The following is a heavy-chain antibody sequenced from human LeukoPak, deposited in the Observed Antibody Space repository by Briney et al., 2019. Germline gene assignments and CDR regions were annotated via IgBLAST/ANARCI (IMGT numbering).Heavy chain of an antibody. CDR1: GYTFTSYW. V-gene: IGHV5-51*01. Sequence: GESLKISCQGSGYTFTSYWIGWVRQMPGKGLEWMGIIYPGDSDTRYSPSFQGQVTISADKTISTAYLQWSSLKASDTAMYYCAARRVAVAGSRSDYWGQGTLVTVSS. CDR3: AARRVAVAGSRSDY. J-gene: IGHJ4*02. CDR2: IYPGDSDT. D-gene: IGHD6-19*01.